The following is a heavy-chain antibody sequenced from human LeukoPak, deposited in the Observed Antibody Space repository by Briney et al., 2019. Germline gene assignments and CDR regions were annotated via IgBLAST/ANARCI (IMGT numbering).Heavy chain of an antibody. CDR3: ATGGYYFDY. CDR2: IKSKVNGGTI. CDR1: GFTFSNAW. J-gene: IGHJ4*02. Sequence: GGSLRLSCAASGFTFSNAWMNWVRQAPGKGLEWVGRIKSKVNGGTIDYAAPVKGRFIISRDDSKSTFSLQMNSLKTEDTAVYYCATGGYYFDYWGQGTLVTVSS. V-gene: IGHV3-15*07.